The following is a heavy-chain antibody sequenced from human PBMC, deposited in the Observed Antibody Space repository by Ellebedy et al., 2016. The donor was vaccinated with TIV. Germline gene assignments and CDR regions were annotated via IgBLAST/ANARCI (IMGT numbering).Heavy chain of an antibody. Sequence: GESLKISXAASGFTFSSYAMSWVRQAPGKGLEWVSAISGSGGSTYYADSVKGRFTISRDNSKNTLYLQMNSLRAEDTAVYYCAKALPYYYDSSGFFDYWGQGTLVTVSS. CDR3: AKALPYYYDSSGFFDY. CDR2: ISGSGGST. V-gene: IGHV3-23*01. J-gene: IGHJ4*02. CDR1: GFTFSSYA. D-gene: IGHD3-22*01.